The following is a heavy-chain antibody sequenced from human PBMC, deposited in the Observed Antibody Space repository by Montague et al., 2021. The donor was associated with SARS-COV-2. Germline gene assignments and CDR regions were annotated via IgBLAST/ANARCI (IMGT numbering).Heavy chain of an antibody. CDR3: ASGIYPSGSYYNRYYYGSNI. CDR2: INHSANT. CDR1: GDSISSSGYY. Sequence: SETLSLTCTVSGDSISSSGYYWGWIRQPPEKGLEWIGEINHSANTKYNPSLKSPVTISIDTSKNQFSLKMTSVTAADTATYYCASGIYPSGSYYNRYYYGSNIWGPGTTVIVSS. D-gene: IGHD3-10*01. J-gene: IGHJ6*02. V-gene: IGHV4-39*07.